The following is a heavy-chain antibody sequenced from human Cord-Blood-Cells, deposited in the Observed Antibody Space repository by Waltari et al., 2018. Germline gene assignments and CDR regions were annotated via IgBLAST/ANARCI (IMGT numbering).Heavy chain of an antibody. CDR1: GGSFSGYY. CDR2: INHSGST. V-gene: IGHV4-34*01. D-gene: IGHD2-15*01. J-gene: IGHJ4*02. Sequence: QVQLQQWGAGLLKPSETLSLTCAVYGGSFSGYYWSWIRQPPGKGLEWMGEINHSGSTNYNPSLKSRVTISVDTSKNQFSLKLSSVTAADTAVYYCARVGDIVVVVAATSFDYWGQGTLVTVSS. CDR3: ARVGDIVVVVAATSFDY.